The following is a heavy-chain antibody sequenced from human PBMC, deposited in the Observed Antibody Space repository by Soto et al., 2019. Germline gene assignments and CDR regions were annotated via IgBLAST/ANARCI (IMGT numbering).Heavy chain of an antibody. CDR1: DGSISTSSYD. CDR3: TRHRPHHYDSSGYFDY. D-gene: IGHD3-22*01. V-gene: IGHV4-39*01. Sequence: QLQMQEPGPGLVKPSETLSLTCTVSDGSISTSSYDWGWIRQSPGKGLEWIGTIFHTGRTYYNPSLESRVSLSVDTSKNQFSLHLTSVSAADTAVYYCTRHRPHHYDSSGYFDYWGQGTLVTVSS. J-gene: IGHJ4*02. CDR2: IFHTGRT.